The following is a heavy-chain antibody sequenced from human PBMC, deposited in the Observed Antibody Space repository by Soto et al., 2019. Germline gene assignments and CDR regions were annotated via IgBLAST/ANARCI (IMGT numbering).Heavy chain of an antibody. Sequence: SDTLSLTCAGYGGSFSGYYWSWIRQPPGKGLEWIGEINHSGSTNYNPSLKSRVTISVDTSKNQFSLKLSSVTAADTAVYYCASTLRYPASSSWYCTSGYFDYWGQGTLVTVSS. J-gene: IGHJ4*02. D-gene: IGHD6-13*01. CDR2: INHSGST. CDR3: ASTLRYPASSSWYCTSGYFDY. CDR1: GGSFSGYY. V-gene: IGHV4-34*01.